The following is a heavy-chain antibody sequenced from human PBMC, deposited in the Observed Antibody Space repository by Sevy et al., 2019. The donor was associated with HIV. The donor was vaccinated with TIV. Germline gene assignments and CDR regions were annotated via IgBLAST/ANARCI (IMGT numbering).Heavy chain of an antibody. Sequence: ASVKVSCKASGYTFTDYYMHWVRQAPGQGLEWMAWINPNSGDTNYAQKFHGRVTVTRDTSISTAYMELSSLRSDDTAVYYCASPGGYRYGSLLDYWGQGTLVTVSS. CDR3: ASPGGYRYGSLLDY. CDR1: GYTFTDYY. CDR2: INPNSGDT. V-gene: IGHV1-2*02. D-gene: IGHD5-18*01. J-gene: IGHJ4*02.